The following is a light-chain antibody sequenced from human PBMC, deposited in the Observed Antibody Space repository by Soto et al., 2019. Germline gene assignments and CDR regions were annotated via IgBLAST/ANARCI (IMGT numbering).Light chain of an antibody. J-gene: IGLJ1*01. CDR3: SSYTGTSTYV. CDR2: DVG. V-gene: IGLV2-14*01. CDR1: SSDVGAYNY. Sequence: QSALTQPASVSGSPGQSITISCTGTSSDVGAYNYVSWFQQHPGKAPKLVIYDVGNRPSGVSNRFSGSKSGNTASLTISGLQAEDEADYYCSSYTGTSTYVFGTGTKLTVL.